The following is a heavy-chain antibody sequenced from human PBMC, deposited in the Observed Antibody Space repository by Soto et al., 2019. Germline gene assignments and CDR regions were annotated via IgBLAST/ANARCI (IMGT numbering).Heavy chain of an antibody. D-gene: IGHD5-12*01. V-gene: IGHV3-7*05. Sequence: GGSLRLSCAASGFTFSSYWMSWVRQAPGKGLEWVANIKQDGSEKYYVDSVKGRFTISRDNAKNSLYLQMNSLRAEDTAVYYCARDYAVGGGYDWYYFDYWGQGTLVTVSS. CDR1: GFTFSSYW. J-gene: IGHJ4*02. CDR2: IKQDGSEK. CDR3: ARDYAVGGGYDWYYFDY.